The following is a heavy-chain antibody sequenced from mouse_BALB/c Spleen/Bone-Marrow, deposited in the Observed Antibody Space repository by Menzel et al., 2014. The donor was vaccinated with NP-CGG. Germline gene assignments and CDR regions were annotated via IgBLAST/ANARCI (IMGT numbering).Heavy chain of an antibody. V-gene: IGHV2-6-1*01. CDR3: ARHRYYAMDY. CDR1: GFSLTNYG. Sequence: QVQLKESGPGLVAPSQSLSITCTISGFSLTNYGVHWVRQPPGKGLEWLVVIWSDGSTTYNSAFKPRLSISKDNSKSQVFLKMNSLQTDDTAMYYCARHRYYAMDYWGQGTSVTVSS. CDR2: IWSDGST. J-gene: IGHJ4*01.